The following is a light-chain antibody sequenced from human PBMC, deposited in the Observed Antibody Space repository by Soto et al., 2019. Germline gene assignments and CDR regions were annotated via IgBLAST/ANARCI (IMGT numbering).Light chain of an antibody. CDR1: QSLLHSSGYYY. Sequence: DLVMTQSPLSLPVTPGEPASISCSSSQSLLHSSGYYYLDWYLQKPGQSPQLLIYLGSHRASGVPDRFSGSGSGTDFTLTISRVEAEDVGIYYCIQALQTPFTFGGGTRVEIK. V-gene: IGKV2-28*01. J-gene: IGKJ4*01. CDR2: LGS. CDR3: IQALQTPFT.